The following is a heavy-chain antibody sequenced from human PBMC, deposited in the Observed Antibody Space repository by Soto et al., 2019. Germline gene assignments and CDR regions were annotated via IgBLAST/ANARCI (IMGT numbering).Heavy chain of an antibody. Sequence: GGSLRLSCAASGFTFSSYGMSWVRQAPGKGLEWVSSMSGTSGSTYYADSVKGRFTISRDNSKNTLYLQMNSLRAEDTAVYFCAKELYDFWNPIDNWGQGTLVTVSS. CDR3: AKELYDFWNPIDN. V-gene: IGHV3-23*01. CDR1: GFTFSSYG. J-gene: IGHJ4*02. CDR2: MSGTSGST. D-gene: IGHD3-3*01.